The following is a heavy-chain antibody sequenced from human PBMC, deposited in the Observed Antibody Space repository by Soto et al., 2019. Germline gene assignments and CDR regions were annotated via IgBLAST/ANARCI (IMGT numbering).Heavy chain of an antibody. J-gene: IGHJ4*02. CDR3: AKDGSHNFEY. CDR2: MSYDGSNE. Sequence: QVQLVESGGGVVQPGRSLRLSCAASGFTFSHYAMHWVRQAPGKGLEWVALMSYDGSNEYYADSVKGRFTISRDNSKNTLYLQMNSRRAEDTAVYYCAKDGSHNFEYWGQGTLVTVSS. V-gene: IGHV3-30*18. D-gene: IGHD1-26*01. CDR1: GFTFSHYA.